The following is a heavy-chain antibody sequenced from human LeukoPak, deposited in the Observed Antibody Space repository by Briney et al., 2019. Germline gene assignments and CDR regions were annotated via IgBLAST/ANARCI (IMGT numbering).Heavy chain of an antibody. CDR2: INPNSGGT. CDR1: GYTFTGYY. V-gene: IGHV1-2*02. D-gene: IGHD3-10*01. J-gene: IGHJ4*02. Sequence: ASVKVSRKASGYTFTGYYMHWVRQAPGQGLEWMGWINPNSGGTNYAQKFQGRVTMTRDTSISTAYMELSRLRSDDTAVYYCAREVTMVRGVINGYFDYWGQGTLVTVSS. CDR3: AREVTMVRGVINGYFDY.